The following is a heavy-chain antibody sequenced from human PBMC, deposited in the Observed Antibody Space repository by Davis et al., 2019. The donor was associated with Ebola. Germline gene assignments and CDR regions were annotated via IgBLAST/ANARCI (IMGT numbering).Heavy chain of an antibody. CDR1: GYTFTGYY. CDR2: INPNSGGT. Sequence: ASVTVSCKASGYTFTGYYMHWVRQAPGQGLEWMGRINPNSGGTNYAQKFQGRVTMTRDTSISTAYMELSRLRSDDTVVYYCAREGAGAIDAFDIWGQGTMVTVSS. D-gene: IGHD1-26*01. CDR3: AREGAGAIDAFDI. J-gene: IGHJ3*02. V-gene: IGHV1-2*05.